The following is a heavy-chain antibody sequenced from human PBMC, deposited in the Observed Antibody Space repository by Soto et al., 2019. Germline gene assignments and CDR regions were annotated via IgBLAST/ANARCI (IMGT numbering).Heavy chain of an antibody. CDR3: TREGRDYYDSSGYYPNDY. J-gene: IGHJ4*02. V-gene: IGHV3-49*03. Sequence: GGSLRLSCTAPGFTFGDYAMSWFRQAPGKGLEWVGFIRSKAYGGTTEYAESVKGRFTISRDDSKSIAYLQMNSLKTEDTAVYYCTREGRDYYDSSGYYPNDYWGQGTLVTVSS. CDR1: GFTFGDYA. CDR2: IRSKAYGGTT. D-gene: IGHD3-22*01.